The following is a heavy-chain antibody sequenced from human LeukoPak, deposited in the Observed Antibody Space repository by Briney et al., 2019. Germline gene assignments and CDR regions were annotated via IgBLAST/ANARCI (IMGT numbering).Heavy chain of an antibody. CDR2: MDHSGST. CDR3: ARDAEYYYDSSGYPREAFDI. V-gene: IGHV4-59*11. CDR1: GGSISSHC. J-gene: IGHJ3*02. Sequence: SETLSLTCTVSGGSISSHCWTWLRQPPGKGLEWIGYMDHSGSTNYNPSLKSRVTISVDTSKNQFSLKLSSVTAADTAVYYCARDAEYYYDSSGYPREAFDIWGQGTMVTVSS. D-gene: IGHD3-22*01.